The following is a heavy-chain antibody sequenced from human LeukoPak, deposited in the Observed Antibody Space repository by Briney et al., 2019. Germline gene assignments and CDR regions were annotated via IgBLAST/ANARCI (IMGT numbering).Heavy chain of an antibody. J-gene: IGHJ6*03. CDR3: ASVIAAAGTLNYYMDV. Sequence: PGGSLRLSCAPSVFTFSSYAMHWVRQAPGKGLEYVSAISSNGGSTYYANSVKGRFTISRDNSKNTLYLQMSSLRAEDMAVYYCASVIAAAGTLNYYMDVWGKGTTVTISS. CDR2: ISSNGGST. V-gene: IGHV3-64*01. D-gene: IGHD6-13*01. CDR1: VFTFSSYA.